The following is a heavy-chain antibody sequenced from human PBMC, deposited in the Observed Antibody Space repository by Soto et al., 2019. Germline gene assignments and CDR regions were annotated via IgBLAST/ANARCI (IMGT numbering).Heavy chain of an antibody. V-gene: IGHV3-23*01. CDR3: ATHLGYSSSSLRVVFFPEENWFTFDY. CDR1: GFTFSSYA. J-gene: IGHJ4*02. Sequence: EVQLLESGGGLVQPGGSLRLSCAASGFTFSSYAMSWVRQAPGKGLEWVSAISGSGGSAYYADSVKGRFTISRDNSKNTLYLQMNSLRAEDTAVYYCATHLGYSSSSLRVVFFPEENWFTFDYWGQGTLVTVSS. CDR2: ISGSGGSA. D-gene: IGHD6-6*01.